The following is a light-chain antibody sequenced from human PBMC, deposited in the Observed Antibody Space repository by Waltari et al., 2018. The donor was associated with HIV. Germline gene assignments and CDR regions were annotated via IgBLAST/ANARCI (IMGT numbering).Light chain of an antibody. CDR2: DTS. V-gene: IGKV3-20*01. CDR1: QSVCSSC. J-gene: IGKJ1*01. CDR3: QQYGSSPWT. Sequence: EIVLTQSPGTLSLSPGERATLSCRASQSVCSSCLTWYQQKPGQAPRLLIYDTSSRATGIPDRCSGSGSGTDFTLTISRLEPEDFAVYYCQQYGSSPWTFGHGTKVEIK.